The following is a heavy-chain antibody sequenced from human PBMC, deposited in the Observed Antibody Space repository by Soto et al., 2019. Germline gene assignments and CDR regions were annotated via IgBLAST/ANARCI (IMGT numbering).Heavy chain of an antibody. CDR1: GSSMTKRV. CDR2: IYNSGTA. Sequence: PSESRSRACTGWGSSMTKRVWRSGGAAPGKRVEWIGYIYNSGTAETADYNPSLKSRVTISLDTSTNQVSLQLSSVTSADTALYYCARDLRGTSAFEIWGQGTMVTVS. CDR3: ARDLRGTSAFEI. V-gene: IGHV4-59*11. J-gene: IGHJ3*02.